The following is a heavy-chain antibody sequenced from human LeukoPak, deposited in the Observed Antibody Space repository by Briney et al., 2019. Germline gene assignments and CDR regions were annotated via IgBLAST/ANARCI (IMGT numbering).Heavy chain of an antibody. J-gene: IGHJ6*02. V-gene: IGHV3-74*01. CDR1: GFTFSSYW. CDR2: INSDGSST. Sequence: GGSLRLSCAASGFTFSSYWMHWVRQAPGKGLVWVSRINSDGSSTSYADSVKGRFTISRDNAKNTLYLQMNSLRAEDTAAYYCARDRHAGDGPMDVWGQGTTVTVSS. CDR3: ARDRHAGDGPMDV.